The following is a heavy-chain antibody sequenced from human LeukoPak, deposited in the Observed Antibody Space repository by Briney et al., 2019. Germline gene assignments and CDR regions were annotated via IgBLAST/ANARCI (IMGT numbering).Heavy chain of an antibody. D-gene: IGHD3-9*01. J-gene: IGHJ4*02. Sequence: PGGSLRLSCAASGFTFSSYAMSWVRQAPGKGLEWVSAISGSGGSTYYADSVKGRFTISRDNSKNTLYLQMNSLRAEDTAVHYCAKIKSFFIDWLDYWGQGTLVTVSS. CDR1: GFTFSSYA. CDR3: AKIKSFFIDWLDY. V-gene: IGHV3-23*01. CDR2: ISGSGGST.